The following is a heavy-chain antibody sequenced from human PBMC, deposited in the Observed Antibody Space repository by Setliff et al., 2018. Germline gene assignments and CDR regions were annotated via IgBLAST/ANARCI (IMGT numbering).Heavy chain of an antibody. Sequence: GASVKVSCKASSYTFSSYGISWVRQAPGQGLEWMGWISAYNGDTNYAQNLQGRVTMTTDTSTSTAYMELRSLRSDDTAVYYCARDRRNIVVAVVNAAFDIWG. J-gene: IGHJ3*02. CDR1: SYTFSSYG. V-gene: IGHV1-18*01. CDR2: ISAYNGDT. D-gene: IGHD2-15*01. CDR3: ARDRRNIVVAVVNAAFDI.